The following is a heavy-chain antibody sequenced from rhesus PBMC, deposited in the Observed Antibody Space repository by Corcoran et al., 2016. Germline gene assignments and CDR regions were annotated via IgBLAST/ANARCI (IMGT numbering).Heavy chain of an antibody. Sequence: EVQLVESGGGLVQPGGSLRVSCAASGFTFSDYYLQWVRQAPGKGPEWVVILRNTDYGGKTEYDTSVKERVNFSRDDSKRIAYLQINSRKTEDTAVYYWTCRDPDYTLDHWGQGVLVTVSS. CDR2: LRNTDYGGKT. CDR1: GFTFSDYY. V-gene: IGHV3-116*01. J-gene: IGHJ4*01. D-gene: IGHD3S6*01. CDR3: TCRDPDYTLDH.